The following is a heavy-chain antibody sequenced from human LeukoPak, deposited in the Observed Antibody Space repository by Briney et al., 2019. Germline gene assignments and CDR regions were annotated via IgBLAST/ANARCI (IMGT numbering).Heavy chain of an antibody. V-gene: IGHV1-2*02. CDR2: IKPNSGGT. D-gene: IGHD5-12*01. CDR3: ARAWLRLNPYFDY. J-gene: IGHJ4*02. Sequence: ASVKVSCKASGYTFTDYYMHWVRQAPGQGPEWMGWIKPNSGGTSYTQKFQGRVTMTRDTSISTSYMELSRLRSGDTAVYYCARAWLRLNPYFDYWGQGTLVTVSS. CDR1: GYTFTDYY.